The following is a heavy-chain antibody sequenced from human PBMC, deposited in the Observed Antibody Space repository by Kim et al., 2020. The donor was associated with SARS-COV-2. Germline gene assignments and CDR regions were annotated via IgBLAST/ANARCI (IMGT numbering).Heavy chain of an antibody. J-gene: IGHJ4*02. V-gene: IGHV4-39*01. CDR2: IYYSGST. CDR1: GGSISSSSYY. CDR3: ARHSRGYCSSTSCPNLGY. D-gene: IGHD2-2*01. Sequence: SETLSLTCTVSGGSISSSSYYWGWIRQPPGKGLEWIGSIYYSGSTYYNPSLKSRVTISVDTSKNQFSLKLSSVTAADTAVYYCARHSRGYCSSTSCPNLGYWGQGTLVTVSS.